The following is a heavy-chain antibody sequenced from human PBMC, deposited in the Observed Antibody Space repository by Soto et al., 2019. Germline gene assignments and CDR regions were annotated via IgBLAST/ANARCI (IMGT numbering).Heavy chain of an antibody. CDR2: IYSGGST. Sequence: GGSLRLSCAASGFTVSSNYMSWVRQAPGKGLEWVSVIYSGGSTYYADSVKGRFTISRDNSKNTLYLQMNSLRAEDTAVYYCARQSKARYYYDSSGPLDYWGQGTLVTVSS. CDR1: GFTVSSNY. D-gene: IGHD3-22*01. V-gene: IGHV3-53*01. CDR3: ARQSKARYYYDSSGPLDY. J-gene: IGHJ4*02.